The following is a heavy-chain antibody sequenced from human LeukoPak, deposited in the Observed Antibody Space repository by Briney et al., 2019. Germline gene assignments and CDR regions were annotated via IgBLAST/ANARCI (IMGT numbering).Heavy chain of an antibody. CDR3: AKGGYYPEY. D-gene: IGHD3-3*01. J-gene: IGHJ4*02. CDR2: ISGSGGTT. CDR1: GFTFSSYS. V-gene: IGHV3-23*01. Sequence: GGSLRLSCATSGFTFSSYSMSWVRQAPGKGLEWVSSISGSGGTTYYADSVKGRFTISSDNSKNTLYLQMNSLRVEDTAVYYCAKGGYYPEYWGQGTLVTVSS.